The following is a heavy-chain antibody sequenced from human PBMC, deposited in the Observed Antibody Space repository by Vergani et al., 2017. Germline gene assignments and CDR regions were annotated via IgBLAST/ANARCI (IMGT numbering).Heavy chain of an antibody. CDR1: GSTFNNSN. V-gene: IGHV3-30*02. CDR2: IRYDDSRNK. Sequence: QVQLVESGGGVVQPGESLRLSCAASTSGSTFNNSNMHWVRKAPGKGLEWVAFIRYDDSRNKYYAASVQGRFIISRDNSKNTVFLQMNSLRPEDTALYYCAKDFVPGRAFDIWGQGTMVTVSS. CDR3: AKDFVPGRAFDI. J-gene: IGHJ3*02.